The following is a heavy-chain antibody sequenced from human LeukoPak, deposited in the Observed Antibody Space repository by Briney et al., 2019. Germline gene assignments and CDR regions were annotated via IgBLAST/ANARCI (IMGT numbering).Heavy chain of an antibody. D-gene: IGHD2-15*01. J-gene: IGHJ4*02. Sequence: PSETLSLTCTVSGGSISSSSYYWGWIRQPPGKGLEWIGSIYYSGSTHYNPSLKSRVTISVDTSKNQFSLKLSSVTAADTAVYYCARQKHGYCSGGSCYSDYFDYWGQGTLVTVSS. CDR3: ARQKHGYCSGGSCYSDYFDY. V-gene: IGHV4-39*01. CDR2: IYYSGST. CDR1: GGSISSSSYY.